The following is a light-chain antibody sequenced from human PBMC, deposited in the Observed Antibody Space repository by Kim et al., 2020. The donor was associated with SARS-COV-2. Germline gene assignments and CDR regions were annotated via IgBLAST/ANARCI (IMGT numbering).Light chain of an antibody. V-gene: IGKV3-20*01. Sequence: EIVLTQSPGTLSLSAGERVTLSCRASQSVSNSYLAWHQQKPGQAPRLLIYDASSRATGIPDRFSGSGSGTDFTLTISRLEPEDFAVYYRQQYGDSPYTFGQGTKLEI. CDR1: QSVSNSY. CDR3: QQYGDSPYT. J-gene: IGKJ2*01. CDR2: DAS.